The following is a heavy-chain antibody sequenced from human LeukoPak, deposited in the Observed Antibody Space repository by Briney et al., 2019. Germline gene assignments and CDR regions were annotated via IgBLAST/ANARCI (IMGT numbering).Heavy chain of an antibody. V-gene: IGHV1-2*02. CDR1: GYTFTGYY. Sequence: GASVKVSCKASGYTFTGYYMHWVRQAPGQGLEWMGWINPNSGGTNYAQKFQGRVTMTRDTSISTAYMELSRLRSDDTAVYYCAREGGDYPYYYFDYWGQGTLVTVSS. J-gene: IGHJ4*02. D-gene: IGHD4-17*01. CDR2: INPNSGGT. CDR3: AREGGDYPYYYFDY.